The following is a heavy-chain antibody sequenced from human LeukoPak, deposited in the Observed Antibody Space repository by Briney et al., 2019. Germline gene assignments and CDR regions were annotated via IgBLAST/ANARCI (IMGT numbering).Heavy chain of an antibody. D-gene: IGHD2-21*02. CDR3: ARDMGHIVVVTAIDAFDV. CDR2: IYPNSGGT. CDR1: GYTFTGYY. J-gene: IGHJ3*01. Sequence: ASAKVSCKASGYTFTGYYMHWVRPAPGQGLEWMGWIYPNSGGTNYAQKSQGRVTMTRDTSIRTAYMELSRLRADETAVYYCARDMGHIVVVTAIDAFDVWGEGRMVTVSS. V-gene: IGHV1-2*02.